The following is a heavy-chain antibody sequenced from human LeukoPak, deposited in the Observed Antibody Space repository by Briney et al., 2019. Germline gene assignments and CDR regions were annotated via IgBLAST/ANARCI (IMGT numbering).Heavy chain of an antibody. Sequence: GGSLRLSCAASGFTVNSNYMTWVRQAPGKGLEWVSLMYSTGLTYYADSVKGRFTISTDNSKSTLYLQMNSLRVDDTAIYYCATKGLDTWFEFWGQGTLVTVSS. D-gene: IGHD3-10*01. CDR3: ATKGLDTWFEF. V-gene: IGHV3-53*01. CDR2: MYSTGLT. J-gene: IGHJ4*02. CDR1: GFTVNSNY.